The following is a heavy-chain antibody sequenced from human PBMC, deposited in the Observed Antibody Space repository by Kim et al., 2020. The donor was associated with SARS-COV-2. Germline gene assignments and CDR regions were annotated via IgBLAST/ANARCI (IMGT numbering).Heavy chain of an antibody. Sequence: TSYAPQFPGRVTMTRDTSTSTVYMELSSLRSEDTAVYYCARITVTGTLDYWGQGTLVTVSS. J-gene: IGHJ4*02. D-gene: IGHD6-19*01. CDR3: ARITVTGTLDY. V-gene: IGHV1-46*03. CDR2: T.